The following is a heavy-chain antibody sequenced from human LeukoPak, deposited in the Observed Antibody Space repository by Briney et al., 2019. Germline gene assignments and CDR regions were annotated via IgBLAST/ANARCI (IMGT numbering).Heavy chain of an antibody. D-gene: IGHD6-19*01. CDR2: ISGSGGST. J-gene: IGHJ4*02. CDR3: ARSGYSSGWAYYFDY. Sequence: PGGSLRLSCAASGFTFSSYAMSWVRQAPGKGLEWVSAISGSGGSTYYADSVKGRFTISRDNSKNSLYLQMNSLRAEDTAVYYCARSGYSSGWAYYFDYWGQGTLVTVSS. CDR1: GFTFSSYA. V-gene: IGHV3-23*01.